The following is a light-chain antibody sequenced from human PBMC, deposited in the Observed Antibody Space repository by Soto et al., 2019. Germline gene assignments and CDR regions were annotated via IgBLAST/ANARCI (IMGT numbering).Light chain of an antibody. J-gene: IGKJ1*01. CDR3: QQYRNSPWT. CDR2: GAS. Sequence: EIVLTQSPGTLSLSPGERATLSCRASQSVRYNYLAWYQQKPGQAPRLLIFGASSRATGIPDRFSGSGSGTDFTLNITTLEPEDFAVYYCQQYRNSPWTFGQGTKVEIK. V-gene: IGKV3-20*01. CDR1: QSVRYNY.